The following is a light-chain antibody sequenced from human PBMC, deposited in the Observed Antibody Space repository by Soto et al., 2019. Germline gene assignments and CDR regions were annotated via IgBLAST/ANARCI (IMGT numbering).Light chain of an antibody. CDR3: SSYTSSSTRV. Sequence: SALPQPASVSGSPGQSIPISCTGTSRDVGGYNYVSWYQQHPGKAPKLMIYDVSNRPSGVSNRFSGSKSGNTASLTISGLQAEDEADYYCSSYTSSSTRVFGTGTKVTVL. V-gene: IGLV2-14*01. CDR1: SRDVGGYNY. J-gene: IGLJ1*01. CDR2: DVS.